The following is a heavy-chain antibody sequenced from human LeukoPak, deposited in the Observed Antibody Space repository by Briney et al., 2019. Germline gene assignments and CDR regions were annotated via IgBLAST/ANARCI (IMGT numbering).Heavy chain of an antibody. CDR3: AKSYTEGFDAFDI. J-gene: IGHJ3*02. CDR2: IRYDGSNK. V-gene: IGHV3-30*02. CDR1: GFTFSSYG. Sequence: GGSLRLSCAASGFTFSSYGMHRVRQAPGKGLEWVAFIRYDGSNKYYADSVKGRFTISRDSSKNTLYLQMNSLRAEDTAVYYCAKSYTEGFDAFDIWGQGTLVTVSS. D-gene: IGHD2-2*02.